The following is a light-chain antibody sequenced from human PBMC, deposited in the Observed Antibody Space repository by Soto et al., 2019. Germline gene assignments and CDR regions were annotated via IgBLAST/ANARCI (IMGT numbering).Light chain of an antibody. Sequence: PGERATLSCRASQSVSSYLAWCQQKPGQAPRLLIYGASSRATGIPARFSGSGSGTEFTLTITSLQSEDFAVYYCQQYNSWPRTFGQGTKVDIK. V-gene: IGKV3-15*01. J-gene: IGKJ1*01. CDR3: QQYNSWPRT. CDR1: QSVSSY. CDR2: GAS.